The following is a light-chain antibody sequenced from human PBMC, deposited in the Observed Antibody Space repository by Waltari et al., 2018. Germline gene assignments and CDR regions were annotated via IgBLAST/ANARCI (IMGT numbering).Light chain of an antibody. CDR3: LQDYNYPRT. V-gene: IGKV1-6*01. CDR1: QGIRND. Sequence: AIQMTQSPSSLSAYVGDRVTITCRASQGIRNDLGWYQQKPGKAPNLLIYAASSLQSWDPSRFSGSGSGTDFTLTISSLQPEDFATYYCLQDYNYPRTFGQGTKVEIK. CDR2: AAS. J-gene: IGKJ1*01.